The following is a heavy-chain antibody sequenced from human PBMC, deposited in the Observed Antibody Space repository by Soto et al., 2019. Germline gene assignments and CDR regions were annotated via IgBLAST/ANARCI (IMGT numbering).Heavy chain of an antibody. J-gene: IGHJ4*02. Sequence: GGSLRLSCAASGFTFSNYGMHWVRQSPGKGLEWVAVIWYDGSNKYYADSVKGRFTISRDNSKNTLYLQMDSLRDEDTAVYYCARDPSYCTGGSCLAFDYWGQGTLVTVSS. CDR1: GFTFSNYG. CDR3: ARDPSYCTGGSCLAFDY. CDR2: IWYDGSNK. V-gene: IGHV3-33*01. D-gene: IGHD2-15*01.